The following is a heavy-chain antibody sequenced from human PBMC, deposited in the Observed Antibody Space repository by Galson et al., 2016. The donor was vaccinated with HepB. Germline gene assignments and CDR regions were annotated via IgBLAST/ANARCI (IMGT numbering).Heavy chain of an antibody. CDR3: ARGKSLLTMPWNYGLDV. CDR1: GFTFSIHD. Sequence: SLRLSCAASGFTFSIHDMHWVRQAPGKGLERVSAIETAGDTYYADSVKGRFTISRENAKNSLYLQMNSLRAGDTAVYYCARGKSLLTMPWNYGLDVWGKGTTVSVSS. V-gene: IGHV3-13*01. J-gene: IGHJ6*04. CDR2: IETAGDT. D-gene: IGHD4/OR15-4a*01.